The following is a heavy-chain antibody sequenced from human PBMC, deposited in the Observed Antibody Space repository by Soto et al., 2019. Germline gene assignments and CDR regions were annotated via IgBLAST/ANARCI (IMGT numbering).Heavy chain of an antibody. D-gene: IGHD1-26*01. CDR2: ISSSSSYI. CDR3: ARDGSGSYYEVFYYYGMDV. Sequence: GGSLRLSCAASGFTFSSYSMNWVRQAPGKGLEWVSSISSSSSYIYYADSVKGRFTISRDNAKNSLYLQMNSLRAEDTAVYYCARDGSGSYYEVFYYYGMDVWGQGTTVTVSS. J-gene: IGHJ6*02. V-gene: IGHV3-21*01. CDR1: GFTFSSYS.